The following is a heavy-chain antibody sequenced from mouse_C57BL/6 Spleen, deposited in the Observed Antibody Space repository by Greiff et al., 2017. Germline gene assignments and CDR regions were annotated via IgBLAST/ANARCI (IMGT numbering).Heavy chain of an antibody. D-gene: IGHD1-1*01. V-gene: IGHV1-53*01. CDR3: ARGDYDGSSSQLAY. J-gene: IGHJ3*01. CDR2: INPSNGGT. Sequence: QVQLQQSGTELVKPGASVKLSCKASGYTFTSYWMHWVKQRPGQGLEWIGNINPSNGGTNYNEKFKSKATLTVDKSSSTAYMQLSSLTSEDAAVYYCARGDYDGSSSQLAYWGQGTLVTVSA. CDR1: GYTFTSYW.